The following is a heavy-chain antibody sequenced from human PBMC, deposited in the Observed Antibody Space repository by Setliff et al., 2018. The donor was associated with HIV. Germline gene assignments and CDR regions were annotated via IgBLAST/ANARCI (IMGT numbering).Heavy chain of an antibody. CDR1: GDSMSRHY. J-gene: IGHJ3*01. Sequence: PSETLSLTCTVSGDSMSRHYWSWIRQPPGKRLEFIGNIYSNGNTKYNPSLKSRVIMSVDMSNHQVSLRLSSVTAADTAVYYCARAGDYYDSGGYLTRGPAALDLWGQGTLVTVSS. CDR2: IYSNGNT. V-gene: IGHV4-59*08. D-gene: IGHD3-22*01. CDR3: ARAGDYYDSGGYLTRGPAALDL.